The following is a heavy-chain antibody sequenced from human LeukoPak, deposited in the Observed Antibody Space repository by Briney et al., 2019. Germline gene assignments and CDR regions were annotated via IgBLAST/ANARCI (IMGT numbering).Heavy chain of an antibody. Sequence: GRSLRLSCAASGFTFSSYAMHWVRQAPGKGLKWVAFIRYDGSNKYYADSVKGRFTSSRDNSKNTLFLQMNSLRAEDTAVYYCAKDRDIIVVVPAIRNMDVWGKGTTVTVSS. CDR3: AKDRDIIVVVPAIRNMDV. V-gene: IGHV3-30*02. D-gene: IGHD2-15*01. J-gene: IGHJ6*03. CDR2: IRYDGSNK. CDR1: GFTFSSYA.